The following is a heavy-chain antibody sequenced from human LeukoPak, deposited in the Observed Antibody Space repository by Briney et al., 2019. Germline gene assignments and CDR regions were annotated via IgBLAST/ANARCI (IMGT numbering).Heavy chain of an antibody. J-gene: IGHJ4*02. D-gene: IGHD6-13*01. Sequence: GGSLRLSCAASGFAFSSYSMSWVRQAPGKGLEWVAVISYDGSNKYYADSVKGRFTISRDNSKNTLYLQMNSLRAEDTAVYYCASLYSSSWSRRSSRDVDYWGQGTLVTVSS. V-gene: IGHV3-30-3*01. CDR1: GFAFSSYS. CDR2: ISYDGSNK. CDR3: ASLYSSSWSRRSSRDVDY.